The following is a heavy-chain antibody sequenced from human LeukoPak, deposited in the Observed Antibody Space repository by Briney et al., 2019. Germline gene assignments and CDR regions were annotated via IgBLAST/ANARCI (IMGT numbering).Heavy chain of an antibody. CDR1: GGTFSSSG. D-gene: IGHD1-26*01. CDR2: IIPMFNTA. V-gene: IGHV1-69*05. Sequence: VASVKVSCKASGGTFSSSGISWVRQAPGQGLEWMGGIIPMFNTANSAQRFQGRVIITTDESTSTAYMELSSLTSEDTAVYYCARDRTVGAPPLSAFDIWGQGTLVTVSS. J-gene: IGHJ3*02. CDR3: ARDRTVGAPPLSAFDI.